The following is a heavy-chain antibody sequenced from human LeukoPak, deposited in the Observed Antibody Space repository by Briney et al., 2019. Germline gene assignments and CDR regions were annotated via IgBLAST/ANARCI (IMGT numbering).Heavy chain of an antibody. CDR2: ISYDGSNK. D-gene: IGHD4-17*01. CDR1: GFTFSSYA. V-gene: IGHV3-30-3*01. CDR3: ASPFSYGDSDY. Sequence: GRSLRLSYAASGFTFSSYAMHWIRQAPGKGLEWVAVISYDGSNKYYADSVKGRFTISRDNSKNTLYLQMNSLRAEDTAVYYCASPFSYGDSDYWGQGTLVTVSS. J-gene: IGHJ4*02.